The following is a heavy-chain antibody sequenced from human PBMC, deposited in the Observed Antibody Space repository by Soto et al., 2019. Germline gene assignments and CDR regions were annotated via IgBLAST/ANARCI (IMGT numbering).Heavy chain of an antibody. Sequence: QVQLVESGGGVVQPGKSLRLSCAASGFTFSTYGMHWVRQAPGKGLEWVAVIWYDGSNKYYADSGEGRFTVSRDNSNNPVPMQMNSPRAEETALYYCARERLENTAMVAPFDLWGLGTLVTVSS. J-gene: IGHJ5*02. CDR1: GFTFSTYG. CDR3: ARERLENTAMVAPFDL. D-gene: IGHD5-18*01. CDR2: IWYDGSNK. V-gene: IGHV3-33*01.